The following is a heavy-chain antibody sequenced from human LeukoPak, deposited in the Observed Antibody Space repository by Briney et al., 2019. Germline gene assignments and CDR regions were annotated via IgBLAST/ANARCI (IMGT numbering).Heavy chain of an antibody. CDR3: ARGHSSSWDLGY. Sequence: SETLSLTCTVSGGSINSYYWSWIRQPPGKGLGWIGYIYYSGSTNYNPSLKSRVTISVDTSKNQFSLKLSSVTAADTAVYYCARGHSSSWDLGYWGQGTLVTVSS. J-gene: IGHJ4*02. CDR2: IYYSGST. D-gene: IGHD6-13*01. V-gene: IGHV4-59*01. CDR1: GGSINSYY.